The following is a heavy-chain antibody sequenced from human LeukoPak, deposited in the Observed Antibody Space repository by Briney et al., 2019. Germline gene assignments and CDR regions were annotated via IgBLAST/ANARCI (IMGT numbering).Heavy chain of an antibody. Sequence: GGSLRLSCAASVFTFSNYGMHWVRQSPGQGLEWVAVVSYEGRTQYYADSVKGRFTISRDNSKNTLFLQMNSLRAEDTAVYYCAKDSNQYTSNWYWVNCGQGTLVSVSS. CDR2: VSYEGRTQ. J-gene: IGHJ4*02. D-gene: IGHD6-13*01. CDR1: VFTFSNYG. CDR3: AKDSNQYTSNWYWVN. V-gene: IGHV3-30*18.